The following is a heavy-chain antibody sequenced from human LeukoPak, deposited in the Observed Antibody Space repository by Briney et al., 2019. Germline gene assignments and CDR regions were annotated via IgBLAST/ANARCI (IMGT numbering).Heavy chain of an antibody. J-gene: IGHJ5*02. CDR1: GYRFKVYD. Sequence: GASVKVSCKTSGYRFKVYDILWVRQAPGQGLEWMGIINPSAGSTTYAQKFQGRVTMTRDTSTSTVYMELSGLTSEDTAVYYCARGLGELSLPSFWFDRWGHGTLVTVSS. D-gene: IGHD3-16*02. CDR2: INPSAGST. CDR3: ARGLGELSLPSFWFDR. V-gene: IGHV1-46*02.